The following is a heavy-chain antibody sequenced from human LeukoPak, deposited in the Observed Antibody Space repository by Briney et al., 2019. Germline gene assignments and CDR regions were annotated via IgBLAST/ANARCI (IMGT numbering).Heavy chain of an antibody. D-gene: IGHD6-19*01. V-gene: IGHV3-30*04. J-gene: IGHJ4*02. CDR3: ARGSGWYRYGIDY. Sequence: PGRSLRLSCAASGFTFSSYAMHWVRQAPGKGLEWVAVISYDGSNKYYADSVKGRFTFSRDNSKNTLYLQMNSLRAEDTAVYYCARGSGWYRYGIDYWGQGTLVTVSS. CDR2: ISYDGSNK. CDR1: GFTFSSYA.